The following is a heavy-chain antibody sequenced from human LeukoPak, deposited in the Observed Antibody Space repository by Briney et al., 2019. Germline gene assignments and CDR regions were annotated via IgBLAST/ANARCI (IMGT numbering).Heavy chain of an antibody. Sequence: GASVKVSCKASGGTFSSYAISWVRQAPGQGLEGMGGIIPIFGTANYAQKFQGRVTITADKSTSTAYMEVRSLRSDDTAVYYCARDGSGGLEDFAFWGQGTLVIVSS. D-gene: IGHD3-10*01. CDR2: IIPIFGTA. CDR1: GGTFSSYA. CDR3: ARDGSGGLEDFAF. V-gene: IGHV1-69*06. J-gene: IGHJ4*02.